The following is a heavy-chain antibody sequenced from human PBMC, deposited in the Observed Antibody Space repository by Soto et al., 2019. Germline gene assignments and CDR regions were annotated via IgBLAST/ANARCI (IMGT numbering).Heavy chain of an antibody. J-gene: IGHJ4*02. CDR3: ARLVYDTRLNYMYFDF. Sequence: SETLSLACAVPVVSISSGNWWTCVRQTPQRGLEYIGEIFHDGTANYYPSFERRVAISVDTSKNQFSLKLTSVTAADTAIYFCARLVYDTRLNYMYFDFWGQGALVTVSS. V-gene: IGHV4-4*02. D-gene: IGHD2-8*01. CDR2: IFHDGTA. CDR1: VVSISSGNW.